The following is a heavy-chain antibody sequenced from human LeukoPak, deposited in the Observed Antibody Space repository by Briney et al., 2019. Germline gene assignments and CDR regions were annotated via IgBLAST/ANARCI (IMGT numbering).Heavy chain of an antibody. J-gene: IGHJ4*02. D-gene: IGHD3-3*01. CDR2: IKQDGSEK. V-gene: IGHV3-7*01. Sequence: GGSLRLSCAASGFTFSSYWMSWVRQAPGKGLEWVANIKQDGSEKYYVDSVKGRFTISRDNAKNSLYLQMNSLRAEDTAVYYCARDTYYDFWFTDLWGQGTLVTVSS. CDR3: ARDTYYDFWFTDL. CDR1: GFTFSSYW.